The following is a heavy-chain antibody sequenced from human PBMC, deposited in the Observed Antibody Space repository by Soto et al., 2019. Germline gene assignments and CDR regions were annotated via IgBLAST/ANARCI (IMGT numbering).Heavy chain of an antibody. J-gene: IGHJ4*02. CDR2: ISYDGTNK. D-gene: IGHD1-7*01. CDR3: AKGAAYRYHWNSRGDFDY. CDR1: GFTFSTYG. V-gene: IGHV3-30*18. Sequence: QVQLVESGGGVVQPGRSLRLSCAASGFTFSTYGMHWVLQAPGKGLEWVGVISYDGTNKYYEDSVKGRFTISRDNSKNTLYLQMNSLRTEDTSVYFCAKGAAYRYHWNSRGDFDYWGQVTRVTVSS.